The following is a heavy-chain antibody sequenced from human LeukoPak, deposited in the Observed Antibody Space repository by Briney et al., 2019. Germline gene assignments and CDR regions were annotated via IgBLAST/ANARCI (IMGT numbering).Heavy chain of an antibody. CDR1: GYTFTSYY. D-gene: IGHD6-13*01. J-gene: IGHJ4*02. CDR2: INPSGGST. Sequence: ASVKVSCKASGYTFTSYYMHWVRQVPGQGLEWMGIINPSGGSTSYAQKFQGRVTMTRDTSTSTVYMELSSLRSEDTAVYYCARVGLAAAGQDYWGQGTLVTVSS. V-gene: IGHV1-46*01. CDR3: ARVGLAAAGQDY.